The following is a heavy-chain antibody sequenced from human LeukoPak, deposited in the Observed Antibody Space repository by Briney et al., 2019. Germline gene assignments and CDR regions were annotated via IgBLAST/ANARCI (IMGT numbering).Heavy chain of an antibody. CDR1: GFTFSDYY. CDR2: ISSSGSTI. Sequence: GGSLRLSCAASGFTFSDYYMSWIRQAPGKGLEWVSYISSSGSTIYYADSVKGRFTISGDNAKNSLYLQMNSLRAEDTAVYYCASVAYFYHDFDYWGQGTLVTVSS. J-gene: IGHJ4*02. D-gene: IGHD3-22*01. CDR3: ASVAYFYHDFDY. V-gene: IGHV3-11*01.